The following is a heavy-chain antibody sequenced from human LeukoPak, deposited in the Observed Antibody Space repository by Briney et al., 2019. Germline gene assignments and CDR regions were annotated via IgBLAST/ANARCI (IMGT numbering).Heavy chain of an antibody. V-gene: IGHV5-51*01. D-gene: IGHD6-19*01. CDR3: ARHGVAGDYYFDY. J-gene: IGHJ4*02. CDR2: IYPGGSET. Sequence: IIYPGGSETRYTPSLEGQVTISAEKSKSTAYLQWSSLKASDTAMYYCARHGVAGDYYFDYWGQGTLVTVSS.